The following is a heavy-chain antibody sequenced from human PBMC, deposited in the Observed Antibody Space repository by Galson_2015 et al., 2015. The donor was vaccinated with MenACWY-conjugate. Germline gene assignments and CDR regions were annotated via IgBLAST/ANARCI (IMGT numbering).Heavy chain of an antibody. Sequence: SLRLSCAASGFTFSKCAMSWVRQAPGKGLEWVSGISASGGDIDYADSVKGRFTISRDSSKNTVYLQMNSLRAEDTAVYHCAKGANYYDSSGKGYDAFDIWGQGTMVTVSS. CDR1: GFTFSKCA. J-gene: IGHJ3*02. CDR3: AKGANYYDSSGKGYDAFDI. CDR2: ISASGGDI. V-gene: IGHV3-23*01. D-gene: IGHD3-22*01.